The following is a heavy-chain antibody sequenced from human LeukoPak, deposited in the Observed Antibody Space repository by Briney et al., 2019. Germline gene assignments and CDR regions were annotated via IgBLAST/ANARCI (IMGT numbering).Heavy chain of an antibody. J-gene: IGHJ5*02. CDR2: IYYSGST. V-gene: IGHV4-39*07. D-gene: IGHD3-9*01. CDR3: AGTINWFDP. CDR1: GGSISSSSYY. Sequence: SETLSLTCTVSGGSISSSSYYWGWIRQPPGKVLEWIGSIYYSGSTYYNPSLKSRVTISVDTSKNQFSLKLSSVTAADTAVYYCAGTINWFDPWGQGTLVTVS.